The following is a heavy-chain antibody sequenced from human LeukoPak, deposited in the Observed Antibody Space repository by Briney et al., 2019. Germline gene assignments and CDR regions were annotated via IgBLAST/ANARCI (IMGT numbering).Heavy chain of an antibody. CDR1: GFTFSNYA. CDR2: INSDGSST. J-gene: IGHJ6*02. Sequence: QTGGSLRLSCLASGFTFSNYAMSWVRQVPGKGLVWVSRINSDGSSTAYADSVKGRFTISRDNAKNTLYLQMSSLRVEDTAVYYCARDRYYGMDVWGQGTTVTVSS. V-gene: IGHV3-74*01. CDR3: ARDRYYGMDV.